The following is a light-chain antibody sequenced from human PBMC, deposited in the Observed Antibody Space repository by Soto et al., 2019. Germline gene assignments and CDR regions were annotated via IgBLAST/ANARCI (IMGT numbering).Light chain of an antibody. CDR3: QVWDSGSAHVV. CDR2: SDT. CDR1: NIGSKG. V-gene: IGLV3-21*04. Sequence: SYELTQPPSVSVAPGKTASISCGGNNIGSKGVHWYQQKPGQAPVLVIYSDTDLPPVIPERFSCSNSANLATLTISRFEAGDEADYYCQVWDSGSAHVVFGGGTKLTVL. J-gene: IGLJ2*01.